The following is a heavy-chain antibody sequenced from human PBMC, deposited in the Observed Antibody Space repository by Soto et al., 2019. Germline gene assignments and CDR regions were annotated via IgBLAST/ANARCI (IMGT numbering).Heavy chain of an antibody. CDR2: ITAYSGNA. J-gene: IGHJ4*02. Sequence: QVQLVQSGAEVKKPGASVKVSCKASGYTFTSYGINWVRQAPGQGFEWLGWITAYSGNANYAENFQGRVPMTTDTSTSTAYMELRSLRSDDTAVYYCAILVGAFDYWGQGTLVTVSS. CDR1: GYTFTSYG. D-gene: IGHD1-26*01. V-gene: IGHV1-18*04. CDR3: AILVGAFDY.